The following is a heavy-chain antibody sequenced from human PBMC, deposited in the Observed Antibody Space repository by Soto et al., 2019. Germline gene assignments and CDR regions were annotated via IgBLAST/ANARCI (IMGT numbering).Heavy chain of an antibody. Sequence: SETLSLTCAVSGGSISSGGYSWSWIRQPPGKGLEWIGYIYHSGSTYYNPSLKSRVTISVDTSKNQFSLKLSSVTAADTAVYYCARHGYYGSGSYYGFDPWGQGTLVTVSS. CDR1: GGSISSGGYS. V-gene: IGHV4-30-2*01. J-gene: IGHJ5*02. CDR2: IYHSGST. CDR3: ARHGYYGSGSYYGFDP. D-gene: IGHD3-10*01.